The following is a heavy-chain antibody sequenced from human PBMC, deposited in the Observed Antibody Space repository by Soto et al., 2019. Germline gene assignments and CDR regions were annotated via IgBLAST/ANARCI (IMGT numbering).Heavy chain of an antibody. CDR3: ARGGHRRTYNWFDP. Sequence: PGKGLEWIGEINHSGSTNYNPSLKSRVTISVDTSKNQFSLKLSSVTAADTAVYYCARGGHRRTYNWFDPWGQGTLVTVSS. J-gene: IGHJ5*02. V-gene: IGHV4-34*01. CDR2: INHSGST.